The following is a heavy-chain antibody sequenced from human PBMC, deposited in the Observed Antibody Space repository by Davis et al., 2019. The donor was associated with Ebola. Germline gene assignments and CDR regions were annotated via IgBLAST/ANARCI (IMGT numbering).Heavy chain of an antibody. D-gene: IGHD4-17*01. CDR1: GFTFSNAW. V-gene: IGHV3-15*01. J-gene: IGHJ6*02. Sequence: PGGSLRLSCAASGFTFSNAWMSWVRQAPGKGLEWVGRIKSKTDGGTTDYAAPVKGRFTISRDDSKNTLYLQMNSLKTEDTAVYYCTTTTRPEGYYYYGMDVWGQGTTVTVSS. CDR3: TTTTRPEGYYYYGMDV. CDR2: IKSKTDGGTT.